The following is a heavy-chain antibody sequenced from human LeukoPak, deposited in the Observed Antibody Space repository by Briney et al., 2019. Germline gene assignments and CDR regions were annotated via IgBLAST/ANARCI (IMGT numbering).Heavy chain of an antibody. CDR1: GFTFSNYT. V-gene: IGHV3-21*01. CDR2: ISSSSSYI. J-gene: IGHJ1*01. CDR3: ARDRLQYEGPLPL. D-gene: IGHD4-11*01. Sequence: GGSLRLSCAASGFTFSNYTMNWVRQAPGKGLDWVSSISSSSSYIYYADSVKGRFTISRDNAKNSLYLQMNSLTAEDTAVYYSARDRLQYEGPLPLWGRSTLVTVSS.